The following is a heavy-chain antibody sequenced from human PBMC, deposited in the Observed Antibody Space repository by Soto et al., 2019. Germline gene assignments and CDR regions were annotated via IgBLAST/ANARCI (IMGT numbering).Heavy chain of an antibody. CDR1: GGSISSSDDC. CDR3: ARDRAEWNDYYYYGMDV. V-gene: IGHV4-30-4*01. D-gene: IGHD1-1*01. J-gene: IGHJ6*02. Sequence: QVQLQESGPGLVKPSQTLSLTCTVSGGSISSSDDCWTWIRPPPGKGLEGIGYIYDSGSTYYNPSLKTRPTMSVYTSKNQFSLKLSSVSAAATAVYYCARDRAEWNDYYYYGMDVWGQGTKVTVSS. CDR2: IYDSGST.